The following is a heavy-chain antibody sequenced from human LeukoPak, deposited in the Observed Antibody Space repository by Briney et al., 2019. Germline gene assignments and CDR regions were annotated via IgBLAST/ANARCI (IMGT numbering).Heavy chain of an antibody. Sequence: GGSLRLSCAASGFTFDDYAMHWVRQAPGKGLEWVSGISWNSGSIGYADSVKGRFTISRDNAKNSLYLQMNSLRAEDTALYYCAKDTGGGSCCQPFDYWGQGTLVTVSS. CDR3: AKDTGGGSCCQPFDY. D-gene: IGHD2-15*01. CDR2: ISWNSGSI. J-gene: IGHJ4*02. V-gene: IGHV3-9*01. CDR1: GFTFDDYA.